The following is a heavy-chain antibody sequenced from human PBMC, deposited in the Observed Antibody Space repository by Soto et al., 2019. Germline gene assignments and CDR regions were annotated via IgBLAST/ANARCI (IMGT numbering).Heavy chain of an antibody. CDR1: GGSVSSYY. D-gene: IGHD3-22*01. Sequence: SETLSLTCTVSGGSVSSYYWSWIRQPPGKGLEWIGYIYYSGSTNYNPSLKSRVTISVDTSKNQFSLKLSSVTAADTAVYYCARGGYYYDSSGYYDFDYWGQGTLVTVS. J-gene: IGHJ4*02. V-gene: IGHV4-59*02. CDR2: IYYSGST. CDR3: ARGGYYYDSSGYYDFDY.